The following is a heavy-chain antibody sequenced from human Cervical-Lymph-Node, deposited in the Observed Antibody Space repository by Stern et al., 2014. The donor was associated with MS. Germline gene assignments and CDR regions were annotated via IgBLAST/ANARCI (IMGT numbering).Heavy chain of an antibody. V-gene: IGHV4-31*03. CDR2: SYYSGTP. D-gene: IGHD2-2*02. Sequence: QVQLGQSGPGLVKPSQTLSLTCSVSGGSISSGGYYWSWIRQHPGKGLEWIGHSYYSGTPYYNPSLQSRVSISLDASKQQFSLKLTSVTAADTAVYFCARAIPALRYWGQGILVTVSS. CDR1: GGSISSGGYY. CDR3: ARAIPALRY. J-gene: IGHJ4*02.